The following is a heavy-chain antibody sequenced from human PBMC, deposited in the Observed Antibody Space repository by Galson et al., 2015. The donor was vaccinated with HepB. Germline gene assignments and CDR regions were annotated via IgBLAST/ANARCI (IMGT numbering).Heavy chain of an antibody. V-gene: IGHV3-64D*06. Sequence: SLRLSCAASGFTFSSYAMHWVRQAPGKGLEYVSAISSNGGSTYYADSVKGRFTISRDNSKNTLYLQMSSLRAEDTAVYYCVKGTTYYYGSGSAYWGQGTLVTVSS. CDR3: VKGTTYYYGSGSAY. J-gene: IGHJ4*02. CDR1: GFTFSSYA. D-gene: IGHD3-10*01. CDR2: ISSNGGST.